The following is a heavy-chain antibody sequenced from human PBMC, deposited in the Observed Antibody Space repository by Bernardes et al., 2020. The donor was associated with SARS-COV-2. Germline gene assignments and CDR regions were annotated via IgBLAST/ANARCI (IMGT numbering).Heavy chain of an antibody. CDR3: ARDGVYQLLFYMDV. V-gene: IGHV3-23*01. Sequence: GGSLRLSCAASGFSFSSYAMTWFRQAPGKGLEWVSSITLSGDNTYYADSVKGRFTIFRDNSKNSLYLQMNSLRAEDTAVYYCARDGVYQLLFYMDVWGKGTTVTVSS. D-gene: IGHD2-2*01. CDR1: GFSFSSYA. CDR2: ITLSGDNT. J-gene: IGHJ6*03.